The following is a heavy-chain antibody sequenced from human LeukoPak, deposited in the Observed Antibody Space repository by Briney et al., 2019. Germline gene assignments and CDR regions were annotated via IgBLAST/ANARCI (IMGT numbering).Heavy chain of an antibody. V-gene: IGHV4-31*03. CDR3: ARGGDPYYFDY. CDR2: IYYSGST. Sequence: SETLSLTCTVSGGSISSGGYYWSWIRQHPGKGLEWIGYIYYSGSTYYNPSLKSRVTISVDTSKNQFSLKLSSVTAADTAMYYCARGGDPYYFDYWGQGTLVTVSS. D-gene: IGHD2-21*02. J-gene: IGHJ4*02. CDR1: GGSISSGGYY.